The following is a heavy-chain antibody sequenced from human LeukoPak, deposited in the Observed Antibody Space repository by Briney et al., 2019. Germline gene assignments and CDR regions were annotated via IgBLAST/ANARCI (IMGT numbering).Heavy chain of an antibody. CDR1: GGSISSYY. CDR2: IHYSGST. CDR3: ARGPYYYDSSGYLPDY. J-gene: IGHJ4*02. Sequence: SETLSLTCTVSGGSISSYYRSWIRQPPGKGLEWIGYIHYSGSTNYNPSLKSRVTISVDTSKNQFSLKLSSVTAADTAVYYCARGPYYYDSSGYLPDYWGQGTLVTVSS. D-gene: IGHD3-22*01. V-gene: IGHV4-59*01.